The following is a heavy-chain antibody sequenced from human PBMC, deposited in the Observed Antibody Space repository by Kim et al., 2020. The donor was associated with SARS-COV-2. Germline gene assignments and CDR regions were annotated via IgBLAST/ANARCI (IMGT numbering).Heavy chain of an antibody. CDR3: ARESSRRADY. D-gene: IGHD2-2*01. CDR1: GFTFSTYD. CDR2: ILGRDGST. V-gene: IGHV3-23*01. J-gene: IGHJ4*02. Sequence: GGSLRLSCAASGFTFSTYDMSWVRQAPGKGLEWVSAILGRDGSTFYADSVKGRFTISRDNSKNTLFLQPNSLRAEDTALYYCARESSRRADYWGQGTLVT.